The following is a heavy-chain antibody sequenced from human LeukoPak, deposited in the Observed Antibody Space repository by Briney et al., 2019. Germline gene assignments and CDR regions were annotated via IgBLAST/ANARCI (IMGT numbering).Heavy chain of an antibody. CDR3: AREQRAGLSGSLGGLFASYYMDV. CDR1: GNTFTKYY. J-gene: IGHJ6*03. Sequence: ASAKVSCKASGNTFTKYYIHWVRQAPGQGLAWMGMINPSDGATTYAQRFQGRVTVTRDMSTTTVYMDLRSLRSEDTAVYFCAREQRAGLSGSLGGLFASYYMDVWGRGTTVTVSS. V-gene: IGHV1-46*01. CDR2: INPSDGAT. D-gene: IGHD3-16*01.